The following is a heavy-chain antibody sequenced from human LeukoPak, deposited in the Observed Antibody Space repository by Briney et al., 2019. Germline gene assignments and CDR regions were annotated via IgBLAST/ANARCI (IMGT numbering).Heavy chain of an antibody. V-gene: IGHV3-23*01. CDR1: GFTFNNYA. J-gene: IGHJ5*01. CDR2: LNGGGGNT. CDR3: AKVAHGGDRFDS. D-gene: IGHD2-21*02. Sequence: RGSLRLSCAASGFTFNNYAMTWVRQAPGMGLEWVSALNGGGGNTYYADSVKGRFTISRDNSKNTLYLQMNSLRAEDTALYYCAKVAHGGDRFDSWGQGTLVTVSS.